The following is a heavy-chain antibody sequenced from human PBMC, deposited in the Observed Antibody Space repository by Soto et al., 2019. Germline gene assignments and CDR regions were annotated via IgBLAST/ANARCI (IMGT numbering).Heavy chain of an antibody. D-gene: IGHD5-12*01. CDR1: GYSFTSCW. CDR3: ARRQMATMFGMDV. V-gene: IGHV5-51*01. CDR2: IYPGDSDT. J-gene: IGHJ6*02. Sequence: GESLKISCKGSGYSFTSCWIGWVRQMPGKGLEWMGSIYPGDSDTRYSPSFQGQVTISADKSISTAYLQWSSLKASDTAMYYCARRQMATMFGMDVWGQGTTVTVSS.